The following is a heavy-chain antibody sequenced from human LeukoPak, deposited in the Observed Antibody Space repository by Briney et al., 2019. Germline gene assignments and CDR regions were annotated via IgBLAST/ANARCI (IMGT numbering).Heavy chain of an antibody. CDR1: GFTFSSYA. CDR2: ISGSGGTT. Sequence: GGSLRLSCVASGFTFSSYAMSWVRQAPGKGLAWVSGISGSGGTTYYADSVKGRFTISRDNSKNTLYLQMNSLRAEDTAVYYCAKAVAKYYDILTGPTSIYYYGMDVWGQGTTVTVSS. J-gene: IGHJ6*02. D-gene: IGHD3-9*01. CDR3: AKAVAKYYDILTGPTSIYYYGMDV. V-gene: IGHV3-23*01.